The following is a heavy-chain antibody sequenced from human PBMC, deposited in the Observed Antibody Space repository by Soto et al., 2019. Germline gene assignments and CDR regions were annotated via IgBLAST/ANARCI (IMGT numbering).Heavy chain of an antibody. CDR3: ARARGDPPYTWFDP. D-gene: IGHD2-21*01. CDR1: GFALSVYS. V-gene: IGHV3-11*01. Sequence: QVQLVESGGGLVKPGGSLRLSCVTSGFALSVYSMSWIRQAPGKGLEWVSYISSSNDIIYYEESVKGRFTISRDNAKNSLYLQMSSLRAEDTAVYYCARARGDPPYTWFDPWGQGTLVTVSS. CDR2: ISSSNDII. J-gene: IGHJ5*02.